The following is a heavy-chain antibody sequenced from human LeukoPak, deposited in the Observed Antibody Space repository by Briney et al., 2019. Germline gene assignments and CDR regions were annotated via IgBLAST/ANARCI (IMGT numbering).Heavy chain of an antibody. D-gene: IGHD1-26*01. CDR2: ISGSGGST. J-gene: IGHJ4*02. Sequence: TGGSLRLSCAASGFTFSSYAMNWVRQAPGKGLEWVSGISGSGGSTYYADSVKGRFTISRDNSKNTLYLQMNSLRAEDTAVYYCAKDRVGATTVQPYYFDYWGQGTLVTVSS. V-gene: IGHV3-23*01. CDR3: AKDRVGATTVQPYYFDY. CDR1: GFTFSSYA.